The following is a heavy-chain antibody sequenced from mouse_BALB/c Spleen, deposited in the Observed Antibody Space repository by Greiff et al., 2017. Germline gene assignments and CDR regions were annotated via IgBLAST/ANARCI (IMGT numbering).Heavy chain of an antibody. CDR2: ISYSGST. V-gene: IGHV3-2*02. CDR3: ARGTTVVAPDYYAMDY. Sequence: EVHLVESGPGLVKPSQSLSLTCTVTGYSITSDYAWNWIRQFPGNKLEWMGYISYSGSTSYNPSLKSRISITRDTSKNQFFLQLNSVTTEDTATYYCARGTTVVAPDYYAMDYWGQGTSVTVSS. D-gene: IGHD1-1*01. J-gene: IGHJ4*01. CDR1: GYSITSDYA.